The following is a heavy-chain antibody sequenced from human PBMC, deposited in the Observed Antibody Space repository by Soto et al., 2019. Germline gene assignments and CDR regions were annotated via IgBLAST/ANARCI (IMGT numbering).Heavy chain of an antibody. CDR3: ARGGDIQLWFDY. Sequence: ASVKVSCKVSGYTLTELSMHWVRQAPGKGLEWMGGFDPEDGETIYAQKFQGRVTMTADESTSTAYMELSSLRSEDTAVYYCARGGDIQLWFDYWGQGTLVTVSS. D-gene: IGHD5-18*01. J-gene: IGHJ4*02. V-gene: IGHV1-24*01. CDR2: FDPEDGET. CDR1: GYTLTELS.